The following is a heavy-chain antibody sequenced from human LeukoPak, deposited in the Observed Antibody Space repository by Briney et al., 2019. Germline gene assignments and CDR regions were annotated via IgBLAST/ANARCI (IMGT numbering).Heavy chain of an antibody. V-gene: IGHV1-18*01. CDR3: ARGGEIVGATTWSDY. CDR2: ISAYNGNT. J-gene: IGHJ4*02. CDR1: GYTFTSYG. D-gene: IGHD1-26*01. Sequence: ASVKVSSKASGYTFTSYGISWVRQAPGQGLEWMGWISAYNGNTNYAQKLQGRVTMTTDTSTSTAYMELRSLRSDDTAVYYCARGGEIVGATTWSDYWGQGTLVTVSS.